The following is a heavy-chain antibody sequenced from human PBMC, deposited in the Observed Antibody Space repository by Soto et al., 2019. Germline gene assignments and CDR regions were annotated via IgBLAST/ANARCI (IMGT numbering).Heavy chain of an antibody. CDR2: IYWDDDK. V-gene: IGHV2-5*02. D-gene: IGHD3-16*02. CDR3: AHTRLVYDYIWGSYRYNWDYFDY. J-gene: IGHJ4*02. CDR1: GFSLSTSGVG. Sequence: QITLKESGPTLVKPTQTLTLTCTFSGFSLSTSGVGVGWIRQPPGKALEWLALIYWDDDKRYSPSLKSRLTITKDTSKNQVVLTMTNMGPVDTATYYCAHTRLVYDYIWGSYRYNWDYFDYWGQGTLVTVSS.